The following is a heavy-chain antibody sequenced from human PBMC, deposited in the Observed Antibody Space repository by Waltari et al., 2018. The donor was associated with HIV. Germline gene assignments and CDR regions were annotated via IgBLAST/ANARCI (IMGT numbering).Heavy chain of an antibody. V-gene: IGHV4-34*01. CDR1: GGSFSGYY. CDR3: ARITMVRGDKNYFDY. CDR2: INHSGST. D-gene: IGHD3-10*01. Sequence: QVQLQQWGAGLLKPSETLSLTCAVYGGSFSGYYWSWIRQPPGKGLEWIGEINHSGSTNYNPSLKSRVTISVDTSKNQFSLKLSSVTAADTAVYYCARITMVRGDKNYFDYWGQGTLVTVSS. J-gene: IGHJ4*02.